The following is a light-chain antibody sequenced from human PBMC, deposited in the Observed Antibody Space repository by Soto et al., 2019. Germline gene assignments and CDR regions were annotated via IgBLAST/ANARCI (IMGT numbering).Light chain of an antibody. J-gene: IGLJ2*01. CDR2: DVS. V-gene: IGLV2-14*03. CDR3: SSYTRSNTPVL. CDR1: SRDIGAYNY. Sequence: QSVLTQPASVSGSPGQSITISCTGTSRDIGAYNYVSWYQQHPGKAPKLMIYDVSNRPLGVSIRFSGSKSGNTASLTISGLQAEDEADYYCSSYTRSNTPVLFGGGTKVTVL.